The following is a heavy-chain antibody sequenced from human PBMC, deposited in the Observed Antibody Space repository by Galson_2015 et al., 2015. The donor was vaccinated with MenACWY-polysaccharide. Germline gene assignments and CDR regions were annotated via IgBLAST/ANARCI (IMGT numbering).Heavy chain of an antibody. CDR1: DYSIRSGYF. Sequence: SETLSLTCAVSDYSIRSGYFWGWILQPPGKGLEWIASIFHSGTSYYNPSLKSRVTISGDTSKNQFSLKLSTVTAADTAVYYCARVEKYSGSFYILYWGQGTLGTVSS. D-gene: IGHD1-26*01. J-gene: IGHJ4*02. V-gene: IGHV4-38-2*01. CDR3: ARVEKYSGSFYILY. CDR2: IFHSGTS.